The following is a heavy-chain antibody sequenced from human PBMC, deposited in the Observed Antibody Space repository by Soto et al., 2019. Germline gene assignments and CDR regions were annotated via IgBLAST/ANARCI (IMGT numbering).Heavy chain of an antibody. CDR3: AKDARGAAAGPGVFDY. J-gene: IGHJ4*02. CDR2: ISYDGSNK. D-gene: IGHD6-13*01. Sequence: GSLRLSCAASGFTFSSYGMHWVRQAPGKGLEWVAVISYDGSNKYYADSVKGRFTISRHNSKNTLYLQMNSLRAEDTAVYYCAKDARGAAAGPGVFDYWGQGTLVTVSS. V-gene: IGHV3-30*18. CDR1: GFTFSSYG.